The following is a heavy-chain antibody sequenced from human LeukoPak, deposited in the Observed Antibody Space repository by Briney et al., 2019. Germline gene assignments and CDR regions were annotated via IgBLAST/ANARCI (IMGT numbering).Heavy chain of an antibody. Sequence: PGGSLRLSCTASGFTFGDYAMSWVRQAPGKGLEWVGFIRSKPYGGTTEYAASVKDRFTISRDDSKSVAHLQMNSLKTEDTAVYYRTRGDYYDSSGYYFLFDYWGQGTLVTVSS. J-gene: IGHJ4*02. V-gene: IGHV3-49*04. CDR2: IRSKPYGGTT. CDR1: GFTFGDYA. CDR3: TRGDYYDSSGYYFLFDY. D-gene: IGHD3-22*01.